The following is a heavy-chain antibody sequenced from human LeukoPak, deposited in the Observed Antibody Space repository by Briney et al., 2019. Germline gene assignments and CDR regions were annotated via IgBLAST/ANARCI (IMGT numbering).Heavy chain of an antibody. CDR3: ARGGGSSS. J-gene: IGHJ5*02. V-gene: IGHV3-7*01. CDR1: GFSFSNFW. D-gene: IGHD6-6*01. Sequence: PGGSLRLSCAASGFSFSNFWMSWVRQAPRKGLEWVANIKPDGSATNYVDSVKGRFTISRDNAKNSLDLQMNSLRAEDTAVYYCARGGGSSSWGQGTLVTVSS. CDR2: IKPDGSAT.